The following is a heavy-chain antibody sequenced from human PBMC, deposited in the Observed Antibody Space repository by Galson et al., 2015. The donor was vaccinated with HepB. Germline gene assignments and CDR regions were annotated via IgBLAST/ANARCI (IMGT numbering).Heavy chain of an antibody. CDR1: TDTFNAYY. CDR2: INPNRGVT. CDR3: VQTDHFYFGS. J-gene: IGHJ4*02. Sequence: SVKVSCKASTDTFNAYYIHWVRQAPGQGLEWLGWINPNRGVTNYAQTFQGRVTLTRDVSLIPAYMELNRLSSDDTAVYYCVQTDHFYFGSWGQGTLVIVS. D-gene: IGHD1-14*01. V-gene: IGHV1-2*02.